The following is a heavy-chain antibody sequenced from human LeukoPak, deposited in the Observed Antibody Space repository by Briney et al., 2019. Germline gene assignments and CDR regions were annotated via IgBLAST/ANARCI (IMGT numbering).Heavy chain of an antibody. J-gene: IGHJ5*02. CDR3: ARDLEPYSSSWLEL. CDR2: IYSGGST. CDR1: GFTVSSNY. V-gene: IGHV3-66*01. D-gene: IGHD6-13*01. Sequence: AGGSLRLSCAASGFTVSSNYMSWVRQAPGKGLEWVSVIYSGGSTYYADSVKGRFTISRDNPKNTLYLQMNSLRAEDTAVYYCARDLEPYSSSWLELWGQGTLVTVSS.